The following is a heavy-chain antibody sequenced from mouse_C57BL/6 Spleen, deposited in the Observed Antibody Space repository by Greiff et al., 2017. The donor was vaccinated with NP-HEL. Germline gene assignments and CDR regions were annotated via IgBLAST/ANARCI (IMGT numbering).Heavy chain of an antibody. J-gene: IGHJ4*01. V-gene: IGHV1-63*01. CDR1: GYTFTNYW. CDR3: ARGGLYYDPYYAMDY. D-gene: IGHD2-4*01. Sequence: VQLQQSGAELVRPGTSVKMSCKASGYTFTNYWIGWAKQRPGHGLEWIGDIYPGGGYTNYNEKFKGKATLTADKSSSTAYIQFSSLTSEDSAIYYCARGGLYYDPYYAMDYWGQGTSVTVSS. CDR2: IYPGGGYT.